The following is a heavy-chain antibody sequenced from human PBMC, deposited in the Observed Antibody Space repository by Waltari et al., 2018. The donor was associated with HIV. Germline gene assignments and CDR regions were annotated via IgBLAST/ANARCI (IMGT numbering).Heavy chain of an antibody. CDR3: ARALRSSGWYNWFDP. CDR1: GGSISSGSYY. Sequence: QVQLQESGPGLVKPSQTLSLTCTVSGGSISSGSYYWSWIRQPAGKELEWIGRIYTSGSTNYNPSLKSLVTISVDTSKNQFSLKLSSVTAADTAVYYCARALRSSGWYNWFDPWGQGTLVTVSS. V-gene: IGHV4-61*02. J-gene: IGHJ5*02. D-gene: IGHD6-19*01. CDR2: IYTSGST.